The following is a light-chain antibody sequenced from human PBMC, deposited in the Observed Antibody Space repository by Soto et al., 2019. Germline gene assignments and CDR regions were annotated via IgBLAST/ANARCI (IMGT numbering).Light chain of an antibody. CDR1: QSVSSK. CDR2: GAS. J-gene: IGKJ5*01. CDR3: QQYNNWPPVT. Sequence: ETVMTQSPATLSVSPGERATLSCRASQSVSSKLAWNQQKPGQAPRLLIYGASTRATGVPARFSGSRSGKEFTLTISSLQSEDFAVYYCQQYNNWPPVTFGQGTRLEIK. V-gene: IGKV3-15*01.